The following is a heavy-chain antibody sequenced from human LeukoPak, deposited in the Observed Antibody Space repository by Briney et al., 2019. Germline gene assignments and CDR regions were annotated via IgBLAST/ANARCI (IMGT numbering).Heavy chain of an antibody. Sequence: PGRSLRLSCAASGFTFSSYGMHWVRQAPGKGLEWVAVISYDGSNKYYADSVKGRFTISRDNSKNTLYLQMNSLRAEDTAVYYCAKIENRDYYGSGSYSTYWGQGTLVTVSS. CDR3: AKIENRDYYGSGSYSTY. CDR2: ISYDGSNK. V-gene: IGHV3-30*18. CDR1: GFTFSSYG. D-gene: IGHD3-10*01. J-gene: IGHJ4*02.